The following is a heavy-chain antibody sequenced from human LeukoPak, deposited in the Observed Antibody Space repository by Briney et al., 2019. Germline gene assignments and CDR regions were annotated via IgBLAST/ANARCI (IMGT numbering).Heavy chain of an antibody. D-gene: IGHD2-21*01. CDR2: VYTSVRT. V-gene: IGHV4-4*07. CDR3: ARGIGWFDP. J-gene: IGHJ5*02. Sequence: SETLSLTCSVSGGSITSHYWSWIWQSAGKGLEWIGHVYTSVRTNYNPSLTSRVTMSVDTSKKQISLKLNSVTAADTAVYYCARGIGWFDPWGPGILVTVSS. CDR1: GGSITSHY.